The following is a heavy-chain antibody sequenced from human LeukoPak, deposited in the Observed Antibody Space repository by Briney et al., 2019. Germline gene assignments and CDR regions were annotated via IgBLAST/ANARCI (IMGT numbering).Heavy chain of an antibody. CDR1: GGSISSSSYY. CDR3: AKDRVFDYYDISELDY. V-gene: IGHV4-39*07. J-gene: IGHJ4*02. CDR2: IYYSGSS. D-gene: IGHD3-22*01. Sequence: SETLSLTCTVSGGSISSSSYYWGWIRQPPGKGLEWIGSIYYSGSSYYNPSLKSRVTISVDTSKNQFSLKLNSVTAADTAIYYCAKDRVFDYYDISELDYWGQGTLVTVSS.